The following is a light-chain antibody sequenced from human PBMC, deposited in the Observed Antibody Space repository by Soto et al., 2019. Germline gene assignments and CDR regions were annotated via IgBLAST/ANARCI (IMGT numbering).Light chain of an antibody. J-gene: IGKJ5*01. CDR1: QSISIY. V-gene: IGKV1-33*01. CDR3: QPYENPPT. Sequence: EIEMTQSPSSLSASVGDRVTITCRASQSISIYLNWYQQKPGRAPKLLIYDASNLEAGVPSRFRGSGSGTDFTFTISRLQPEDIATYYCQPYENPPTSARGTRLEIK. CDR2: DAS.